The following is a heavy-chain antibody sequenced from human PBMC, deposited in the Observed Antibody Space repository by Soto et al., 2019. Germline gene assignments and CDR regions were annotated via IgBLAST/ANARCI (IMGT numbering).Heavy chain of an antibody. CDR3: ARDRYSYYDFWSGSLPYYYYGMDV. Sequence: GGSLRLSCAASGFTFSSYAMHWVRQAPGKGLEWVAVISYDGSNKYYVDSVKGRFTISRDNAKKSLYLQMNSLRAEDTAVYYCARDRYSYYDFWSGSLPYYYYGMDVWGQGTTVTVSS. V-gene: IGHV3-30-3*01. J-gene: IGHJ6*02. CDR1: GFTFSSYA. CDR2: ISYDGSNK. D-gene: IGHD3-3*01.